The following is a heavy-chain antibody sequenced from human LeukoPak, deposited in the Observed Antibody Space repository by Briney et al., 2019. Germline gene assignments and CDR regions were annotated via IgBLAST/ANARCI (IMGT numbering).Heavy chain of an antibody. CDR1: RYTFSSFS. Sequence: EASVKVSCKASRYTFSSFSINWIRQAPGQGLEWMGWIDTNTARPTYAQDFTGRFVFSLDTSASTAFLHISSLTTDDTAIYYCARRYYYASGTYLDWFDPWGQGTLVTVSS. CDR3: ARRYYYASGTYLDWFDP. J-gene: IGHJ5*02. D-gene: IGHD3-10*01. V-gene: IGHV7-4-1*02. CDR2: IDTNTARP.